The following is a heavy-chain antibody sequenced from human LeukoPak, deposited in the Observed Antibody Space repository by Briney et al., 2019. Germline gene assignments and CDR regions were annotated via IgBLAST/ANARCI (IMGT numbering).Heavy chain of an antibody. D-gene: IGHD6-6*01. CDR2: RSIYNGNT. CDR3: ARGGPFPSGSSSREYYLDY. J-gene: IGHJ4*02. V-gene: IGHV1-18*01. CDR1: GYDLINYG. Sequence: GASVKVSCEASGYDLINYGISWVRQAPGQGLEWMGWRSIYNGNTDYKLQGRVTMTTDTSTSTAYMEVRSLRSDDTAVYYCARGGPFPSGSSSREYYLDYWGQGTLVTVSS.